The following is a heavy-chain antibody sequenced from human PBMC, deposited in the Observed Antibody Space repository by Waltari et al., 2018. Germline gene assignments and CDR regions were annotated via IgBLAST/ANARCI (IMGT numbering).Heavy chain of an antibody. CDR3: AKEGLGGDRQFDY. D-gene: IGHD2-21*02. J-gene: IGHJ4*02. CDR1: GFMFSSYA. Sequence: EVQLAESGGGLVQPGGSLRLSCVASGFMFSSYAMNWVRQAPGKGREWVASVSGPSTYTFYSDSGKGRFTIARDNAKNSVFLQMNGLRDDDTAIYYCAKEGLGGDRQFDYWGQGTLVRVSS. CDR2: VSGPSTYT. V-gene: IGHV3-21*06.